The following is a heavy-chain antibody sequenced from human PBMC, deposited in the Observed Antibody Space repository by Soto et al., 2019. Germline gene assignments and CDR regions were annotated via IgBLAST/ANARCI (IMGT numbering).Heavy chain of an antibody. V-gene: IGHV1-46*01. CDR1: GYSFTSYY. D-gene: IGHD3-22*01. J-gene: IGHJ5*02. CDR3: ARDSDYYDSSGYYYRDWFDP. Sequence: ASVKVSCKASGYSFTSYYMYWVRQAPGQGLEWMGIINPSGGSTSYAQKLQGRVTMTTDTSTSTAYMELRSLRSDDTAVYYCARDSDYYDSSGYYYRDWFDPWGQGTLVTVSS. CDR2: INPSGGST.